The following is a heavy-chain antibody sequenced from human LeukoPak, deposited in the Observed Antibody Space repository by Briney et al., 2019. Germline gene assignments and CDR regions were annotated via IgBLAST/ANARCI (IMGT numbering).Heavy chain of an antibody. J-gene: IGHJ6*03. CDR2: INHSGST. Sequence: SETLSLTCAVSGYSISSGYYWSWIRQPPGKGLEWIGEINHSGSTNYNPSLKSRVTISVDTSKNQFSLKLSSVTAAGTAVYYCARGQSGVVVAATSSSIHYYYYMDVWGKGTTVTVSS. D-gene: IGHD2-15*01. CDR3: ARGQSGVVVAATSSSIHYYYYMDV. CDR1: GYSISSGYY. V-gene: IGHV4-34*01.